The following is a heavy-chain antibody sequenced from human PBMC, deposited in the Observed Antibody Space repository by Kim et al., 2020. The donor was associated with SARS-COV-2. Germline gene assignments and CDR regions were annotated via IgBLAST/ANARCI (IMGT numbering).Heavy chain of an antibody. Sequence: GGSLRLSCAASGFTFSSYAMSWVRQAPGKGLEWVSAISGSGGSTYYADSVKGRFTISRDNSKNTLYLQMNSLRAEDTAVYYCAKDLYYDILTGYYSYFDYWGQGTLVTVSS. J-gene: IGHJ4*02. CDR3: AKDLYYDILTGYYSYFDY. V-gene: IGHV3-23*01. D-gene: IGHD3-9*01. CDR2: ISGSGGST. CDR1: GFTFSSYA.